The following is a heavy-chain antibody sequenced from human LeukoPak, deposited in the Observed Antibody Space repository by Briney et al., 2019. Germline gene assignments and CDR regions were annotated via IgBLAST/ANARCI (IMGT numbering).Heavy chain of an antibody. V-gene: IGHV3-30*18. CDR1: GFTFSSYG. CDR3: AKEARIVTSGAEFDF. Sequence: GGSLRLSCAASGFTFSSYGMHWVRQAPGKGLEWVAVNSFDGSNTYYPDSVKGRFTISRDNSKNTLYLQMNSLRAEDTAVYYCAKEARIVTSGAEFDFWGQGTLVTVSS. J-gene: IGHJ4*02. D-gene: IGHD2-21*01. CDR2: NSFDGSNT.